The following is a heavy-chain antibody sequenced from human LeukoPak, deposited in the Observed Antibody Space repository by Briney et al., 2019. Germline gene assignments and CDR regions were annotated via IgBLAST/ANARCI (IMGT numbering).Heavy chain of an antibody. V-gene: IGHV1-2*02. D-gene: IGHD5-12*01. Sequence: GASVKVSCKASGYTFTGYYMHWVRQAPGQGLEWMGWINPNSGGTNYAQKFRGRVTMTRDTSISTAYMELSRLRPDDTAMYYCARVLATQTYYYYMDVRGKGTTVTVSS. CDR1: GYTFTGYY. CDR3: ARVLATQTYYYYMDV. J-gene: IGHJ6*03. CDR2: INPNSGGT.